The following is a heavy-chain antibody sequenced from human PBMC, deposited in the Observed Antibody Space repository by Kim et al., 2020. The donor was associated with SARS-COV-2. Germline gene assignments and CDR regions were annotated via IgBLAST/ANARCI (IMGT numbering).Heavy chain of an antibody. CDR3: AREPKYDYGDYFDY. D-gene: IGHD4-17*01. V-gene: IGHV3-11*05. CDR1: GFTFSDYY. CDR2: ISSSSSYT. Sequence: GGSLRLSCAASGFTFSDYYMSWIRQAPGKGLEWVSYISSSSSYTNYADSVKGRFTISRDNAKNSLYLQMNSLRAEDTAVYYCAREPKYDYGDYFDYWGQGTLVTVSS. J-gene: IGHJ4*02.